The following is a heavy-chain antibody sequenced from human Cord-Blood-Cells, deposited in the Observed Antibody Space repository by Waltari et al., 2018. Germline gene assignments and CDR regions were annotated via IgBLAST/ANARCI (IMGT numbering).Heavy chain of an antibody. V-gene: IGHV1-2*02. D-gene: IGHD3-16*02. J-gene: IGHJ3*02. CDR1: GYTFTGSY. CDR3: AGAGDYVWWSYRYAFDI. CDR2: INPNSGGT. Sequence: QVQLVQSGAEVKKPGASVKVSCKASGYTFTGSYLHWVRQAPEQGLEWTEWINPNSGGTNEAQKFQGRVTSTKDTTISTAYMELSRLRSDDTAVYYCAGAGDYVWWSYRYAFDIWGQGTMVPVSS.